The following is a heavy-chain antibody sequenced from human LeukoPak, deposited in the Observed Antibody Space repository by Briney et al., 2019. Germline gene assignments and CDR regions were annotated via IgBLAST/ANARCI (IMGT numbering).Heavy chain of an antibody. CDR3: ARDVSSIVATNPTFDY. D-gene: IGHD5-12*01. CDR2: ISSSSSYI. CDR1: GFTFSSYA. V-gene: IGHV3-21*01. Sequence: GGSLRLSCAASGFTFSSYAMNWVRQAPGKGLEWVSSISSSSSYIYYADSVKGRFTISRDNAKNSLYLQMNSLRAEDTAVYYCARDVSSIVATNPTFDYWGQGTLVTVSS. J-gene: IGHJ4*02.